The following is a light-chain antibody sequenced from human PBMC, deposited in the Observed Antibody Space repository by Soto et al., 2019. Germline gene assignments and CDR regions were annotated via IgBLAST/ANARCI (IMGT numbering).Light chain of an antibody. CDR3: QQYGSFIT. Sequence: EVVMRQSPATLSVSPGEGTTLSFRASQGIGDTLAWYQHKPGQTPRLLIYDTSTRATGVPTRFSGSGSGTDFTLTISRLEPEDFAVYYCQQYGSFITFGQGTRLEIK. V-gene: IGKV3-15*01. J-gene: IGKJ5*01. CDR1: QGIGDT. CDR2: DTS.